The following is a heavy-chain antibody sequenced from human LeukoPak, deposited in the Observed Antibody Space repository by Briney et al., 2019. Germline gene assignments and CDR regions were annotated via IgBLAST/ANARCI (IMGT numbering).Heavy chain of an antibody. CDR2: FDPEDGET. V-gene: IGHV1-24*01. J-gene: IGHJ4*02. CDR3: ATWGANYYDSRLDY. D-gene: IGHD3-22*01. Sequence: ASVKVSCKASGYTFSNYDINWVRQATGQGLEWMGGFDPEDGETIYAQKFQGRVTMTEDTSTDTAYMELSSLRSEDTAVYYCATWGANYYDSRLDYWGQGTLVTVSS. CDR1: GYTFSNYD.